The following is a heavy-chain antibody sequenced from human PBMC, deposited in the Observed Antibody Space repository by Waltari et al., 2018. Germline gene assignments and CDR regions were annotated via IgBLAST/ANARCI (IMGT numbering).Heavy chain of an antibody. CDR2: IYSGGST. D-gene: IGHD6-19*01. J-gene: IGHJ4*02. CDR1: GFIVRSNY. V-gene: IGHV3-53*01. Sequence: EVQLVESGGGLIQSGGSLRLSCAASGFIVRSNYMCWVRQAPGRGLEWVSLIYSGGSTYYADSVKGRFTISRDNSKNTLYLQMDSLSVEDTAVYYCARWQQWPVRAFDYWGQGTLVTVSS. CDR3: ARWQQWPVRAFDY.